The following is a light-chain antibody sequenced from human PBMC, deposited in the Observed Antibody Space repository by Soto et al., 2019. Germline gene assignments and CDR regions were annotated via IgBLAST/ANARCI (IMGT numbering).Light chain of an antibody. CDR3: SSYTSSNTLV. J-gene: IGLJ2*01. CDR2: EVS. CDR1: TIAVGAYNY. V-gene: IGLV2-14*01. Sequence: QSALTQPASVSGSPGQSITISCTGTTIAVGAYNYVSWYQQHPGKAPKLMIFEVSDRPSGVSNRFSGSKSGNTASLTISGLQAEDEADYYCSSYTSSNTLVFGGGTKLTVL.